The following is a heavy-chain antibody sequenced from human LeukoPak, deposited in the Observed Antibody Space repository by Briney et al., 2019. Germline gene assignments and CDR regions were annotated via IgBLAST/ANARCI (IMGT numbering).Heavy chain of an antibody. D-gene: IGHD5-24*01. Sequence: PSETLSLTCTVSGGSISSGDYYWSWIRQHPGKGLEWIGYIYYSGSTYYNPSLKSRVTISVDTSKNQFSLKLSSVTAADTAVYYCARLEMATSPWFDPWGQGTLVTVSS. CDR3: ARLEMATSPWFDP. CDR2: IYYSGST. J-gene: IGHJ5*02. V-gene: IGHV4-31*03. CDR1: GGSISSGDYY.